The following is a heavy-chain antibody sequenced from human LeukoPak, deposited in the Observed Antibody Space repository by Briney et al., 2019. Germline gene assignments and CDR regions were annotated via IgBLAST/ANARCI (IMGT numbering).Heavy chain of an antibody. CDR3: ARHFDDSSGQLDY. CDR2: IYHSGTT. J-gene: IGHJ4*02. D-gene: IGHD3-22*01. CDR1: GYSISSGYY. V-gene: IGHV4-38-2*02. Sequence: SETLSLTCTVSGYSISSGYYWGWIRQPPGKGLEWIGNIYHSGTTSYNPSLKNRVTISVDTSKNQFSLKLSSVTAADTAVYYCARHFDDSSGQLDYWGQGTLVTVSS.